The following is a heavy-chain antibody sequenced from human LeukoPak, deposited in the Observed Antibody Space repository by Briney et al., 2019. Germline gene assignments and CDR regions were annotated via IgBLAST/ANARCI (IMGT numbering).Heavy chain of an antibody. CDR3: ARVMGIAVAGVYYYYGMDV. J-gene: IGHJ6*02. CDR1: GFTFSSYG. Sequence: GGSLRLSCAASGFTFSSYGMHWVRQAPGKGLEWVAVIWYDGSNKYYADSVKGRFTISRDNSKNTLYLQMNSLRAEDTAVYYCARVMGIAVAGVYYYYGMDVWGQGTTVTVSS. D-gene: IGHD6-13*01. CDR2: IWYDGSNK. V-gene: IGHV3-33*01.